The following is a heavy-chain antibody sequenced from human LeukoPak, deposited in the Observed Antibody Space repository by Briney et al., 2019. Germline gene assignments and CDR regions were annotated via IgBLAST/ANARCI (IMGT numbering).Heavy chain of an antibody. CDR1: GFTFGSYS. V-gene: IGHV3-21*01. Sequence: GGSLRLSCAASGFTFGSYSMNWVRQAPGKGLEWVSSISSSSSYIYYADSVKGRFTISRDNAKNSLYLQMNSLRAEDTAVYYCARASIAAAGVDYWGQGTLVTVSS. D-gene: IGHD6-13*01. CDR2: ISSSSSYI. CDR3: ARASIAAAGVDY. J-gene: IGHJ4*02.